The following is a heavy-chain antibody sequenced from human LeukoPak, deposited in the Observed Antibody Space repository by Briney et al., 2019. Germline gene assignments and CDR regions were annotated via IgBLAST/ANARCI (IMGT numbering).Heavy chain of an antibody. D-gene: IGHD6-19*01. CDR2: INHSGST. CDR3: ARGSSGWYRGWFDP. Sequence: SETLSLTCAVYGGSFSGYYWSWIRQPPGKWLEWIGEINHSGSTNYNPSLKSRVTISVDTSKNQFSLKLSSVTAADTAVYYCARGSSGWYRGWFDPWGQGTLVTVSS. J-gene: IGHJ5*02. V-gene: IGHV4-34*01. CDR1: GGSFSGYY.